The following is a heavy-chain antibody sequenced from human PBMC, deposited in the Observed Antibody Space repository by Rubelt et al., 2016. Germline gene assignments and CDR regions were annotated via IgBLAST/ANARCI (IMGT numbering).Heavy chain of an antibody. D-gene: IGHD3-10*01. CDR3: ARGDKERFGELFPLDY. Sequence: KASGYTFTGYYMHWVRQAPGQGLEWMGWINPNSGGTNYAQKFQGRVTMTRDTSISTAYMELSRLRSDDTAVYYCARGDKERFGELFPLDYWGQGTLVTVSS. J-gene: IGHJ4*02. V-gene: IGHV1-2*02. CDR2: INPNSGGT. CDR1: GYTFTGYY.